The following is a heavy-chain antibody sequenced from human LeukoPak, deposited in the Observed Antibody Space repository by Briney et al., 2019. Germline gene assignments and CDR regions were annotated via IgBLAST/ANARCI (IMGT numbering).Heavy chain of an antibody. J-gene: IGHJ5*02. D-gene: IGHD6-13*01. CDR2: INPNSGGT. CDR1: GYTFTGYY. V-gene: IGHV1-2*02. CDR3: ARDKEGMAAAAGKVWFDP. Sequence: ASVKVSCKASGYTFTGYYMHWVRQAPGQGLEWMGWINPNSGGTNYAQKFQGRVTMTRDTSTSTAYMELSRLRSDDTAVYYCARDKEGMAAAAGKVWFDPWGQGTLVTVSS.